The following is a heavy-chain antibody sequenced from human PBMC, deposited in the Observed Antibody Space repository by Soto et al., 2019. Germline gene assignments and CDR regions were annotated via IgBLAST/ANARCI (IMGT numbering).Heavy chain of an antibody. J-gene: IGHJ5*02. CDR1: GYTLTELS. D-gene: IGHD2-2*01. CDR3: ATLYCSSTSCYANWFDP. Sequence: ASVKVSCKVSGYTLTELSMHWVRQAPGKGLEWMGGFDPEDGETIYAQKFQGRVTMTEDTSTDTAYMELSSLRSEDTAVYYCATLYCSSTSCYANWFDPWGQGTLVTVS. CDR2: FDPEDGET. V-gene: IGHV1-24*01.